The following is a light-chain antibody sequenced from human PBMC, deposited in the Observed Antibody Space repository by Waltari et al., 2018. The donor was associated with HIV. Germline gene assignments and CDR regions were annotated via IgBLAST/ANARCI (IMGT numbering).Light chain of an antibody. V-gene: IGKV1-5*03. CDR1: QDINVW. J-gene: IGKJ1*01. Sequence: IQMTPSPSIVSASVGDRVTIPCRAGQDINVWLAWYQQKPGKAPKVLMYKASILVDGGPSRFSGSGAVTEFTLTIIGLQPDDFATYYCHYYGTALHPFGQGTKV. CDR3: HYYGTALHP. CDR2: KAS.